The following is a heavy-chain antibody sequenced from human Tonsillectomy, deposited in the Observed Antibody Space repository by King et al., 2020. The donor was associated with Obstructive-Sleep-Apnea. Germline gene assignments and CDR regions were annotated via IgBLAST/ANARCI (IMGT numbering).Heavy chain of an antibody. V-gene: IGHV2-5*01. Sequence: TLKESVLTLGKPTQTLTLTCTFSGFSLSTSGVGVGWIRQPPGKALEFLALIYWYDVKHYSPSLNSRLTITKDTSKNQVVLTMTNMDPAETATYYCVHYGPRGANNWFDPWGQGTLVTVSS. CDR3: VHYGPRGANNWFDP. J-gene: IGHJ5*02. D-gene: IGHD3-10*01. CDR1: GFSLSTSGVG. CDR2: IYWYDVK.